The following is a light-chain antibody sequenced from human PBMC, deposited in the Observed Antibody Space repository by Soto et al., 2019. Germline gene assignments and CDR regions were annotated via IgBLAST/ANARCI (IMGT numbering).Light chain of an antibody. CDR3: QQRSNWPT. Sequence: EIVLTQSPATLYLSPGERATLSCRASQSVSSYLAWYQQKPGQAPRLLIYDTFNRATGIPARFSGSGSGTDFTLTISSLEPEDFAVYYCQQRSNWPTVGGGTKVEIK. CDR1: QSVSSY. J-gene: IGKJ4*02. V-gene: IGKV3-11*01. CDR2: DTF.